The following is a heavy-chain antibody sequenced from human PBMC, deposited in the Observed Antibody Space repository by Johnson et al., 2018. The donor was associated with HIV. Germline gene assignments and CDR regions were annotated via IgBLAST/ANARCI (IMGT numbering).Heavy chain of an antibody. J-gene: IGHJ3*02. Sequence: VQLVESGGGLVQPGGSLRLSCAASGFTFNSYWMSWVRQAPGKGLEWMANVNQDGSEKYYVDSVKGRFTISRDNAKNSLYLQMNSLRAEDTAVYYFARDLPGDYYDMSGYPRRHDAFDIWGQGTMVTVSS. V-gene: IGHV3-7*04. CDR1: GFTFNSYW. D-gene: IGHD3-22*01. CDR3: ARDLPGDYYDMSGYPRRHDAFDI. CDR2: VNQDGSEK.